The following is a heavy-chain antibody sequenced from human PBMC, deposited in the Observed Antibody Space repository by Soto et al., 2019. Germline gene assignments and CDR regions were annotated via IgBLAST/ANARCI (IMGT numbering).Heavy chain of an antibody. CDR3: ARELTGSADY. D-gene: IGHD1-1*01. CDR1: GFTFSYYA. J-gene: IGHJ4*02. CDR2: ISYDGANE. V-gene: IGHV3-30-3*01. Sequence: LRLSCAASGFTFSYYAMHWVRQAPGRGLKWVAIISYDGANEYYADSVKGRFTISRDNSKETLSLQMNSLRPEDTAVYYCARELTGSADYWGQGTLVTVSS.